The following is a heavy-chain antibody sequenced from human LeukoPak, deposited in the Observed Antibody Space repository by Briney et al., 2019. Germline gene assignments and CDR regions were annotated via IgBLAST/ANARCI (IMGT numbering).Heavy chain of an antibody. V-gene: IGHV1-69*05. D-gene: IGHD3-22*01. CDR1: GSTFSSYA. CDR3: ARTTEDSSGYYPNAFDI. CDR2: IIPIFGTA. Sequence: SLKVSCKASGSTFSSYAISWARQAPGQGLELIGRIIPIFGTANYAHEFQGRVTITTDEYTSTAYMELSSLRLEDTAVYYCARTTEDSSGYYPNAFDIWGQGAMVTVSS. J-gene: IGHJ3*02.